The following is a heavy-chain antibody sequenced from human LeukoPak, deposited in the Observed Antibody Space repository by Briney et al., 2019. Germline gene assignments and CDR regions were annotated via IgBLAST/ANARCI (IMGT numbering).Heavy chain of an antibody. D-gene: IGHD2-15*01. CDR3: AGGQPVVAATQFDY. J-gene: IGHJ4*02. CDR2: ISYDGSNK. V-gene: IGHV3-30-3*01. Sequence: PGGSLRLSCAASGFTFSSYAMHWVRQAPGKGLEWVAVISYDGSNKYYADSVKGRFTISRDNSKNTLYLQMNSLRAEDTAVYYCAGGQPVVAATQFDYWGQGTLVTVSS. CDR1: GFTFSSYA.